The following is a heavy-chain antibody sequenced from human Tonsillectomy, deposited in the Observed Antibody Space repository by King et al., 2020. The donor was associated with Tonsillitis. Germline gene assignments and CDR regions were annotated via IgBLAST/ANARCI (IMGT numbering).Heavy chain of an antibody. V-gene: IGHV3-66*01. CDR3: ARVGYTSGWLRN. Sequence: VQLVESGGGLVQPGGSLRLSCAASGFTVSSNYMSWVRRAPGKGLEWVSSIRSGGSAYYADSVKGRFSISRDNSKNTLYLQMNSLRVEDTAVYFCARVGYTSGWLRNWGQGTLVTVSS. CDR1: GFTVSSNY. J-gene: IGHJ4*02. D-gene: IGHD6-19*01. CDR2: IRSGGSA.